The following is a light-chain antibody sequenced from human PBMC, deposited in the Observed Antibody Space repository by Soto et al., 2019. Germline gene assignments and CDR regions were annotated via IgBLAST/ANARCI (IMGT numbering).Light chain of an antibody. V-gene: IGKV3-11*01. CDR3: QQLISWPLT. J-gene: IGKJ4*01. Sequence: EIVLTQSPATLSLCPGERATLSCRASQSVTNSLAWYQQKPGQAPRLLVYDASNRATGIPTRFSGSGSGTDFTLTISNLEPEDFAVYYCQQLISWPLTFGGGTKVDIK. CDR1: QSVTNS. CDR2: DAS.